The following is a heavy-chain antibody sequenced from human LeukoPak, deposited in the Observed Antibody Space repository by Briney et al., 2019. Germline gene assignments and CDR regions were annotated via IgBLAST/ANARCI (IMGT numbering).Heavy chain of an antibody. CDR1: GFTFSGSS. V-gene: IGHV3-73*01. CDR2: IRSKANSYAT. CDR3: AKVASHFDY. Sequence: GGSLRLSCAASGFTFSGSSIHWVRQASGKGLEWVGRIRSKANSYATAYAASVNGRFTISRDDSKDTTYLQMNSMKTEDTAVYYCAKVASHFDYWGQGTLVTVSS. D-gene: IGHD5-12*01. J-gene: IGHJ4*02.